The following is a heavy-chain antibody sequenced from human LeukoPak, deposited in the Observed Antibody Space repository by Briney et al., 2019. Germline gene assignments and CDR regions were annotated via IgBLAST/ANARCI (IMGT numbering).Heavy chain of an antibody. D-gene: IGHD3-10*02. CDR3: ARAPTFGYWFDP. Sequence: SETLSLTCTVSGGSISSTSYWGWIRQPPGKGLEWIGSFYYSGSTYYNPSLKSRVTISVDTSKNQFSLKLNSVTAADTAVYYCARAPTFGYWFDPWGQGTLVTVSS. CDR2: FYYSGST. CDR1: GGSISSTSY. J-gene: IGHJ5*02. V-gene: IGHV4-39*07.